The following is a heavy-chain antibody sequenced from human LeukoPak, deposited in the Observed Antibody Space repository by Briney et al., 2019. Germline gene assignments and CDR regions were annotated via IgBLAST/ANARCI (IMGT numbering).Heavy chain of an antibody. J-gene: IGHJ4*02. V-gene: IGHV3-21*01. CDR2: ISSSSSYI. Sequence: PGGSLRLSCAASGFTFSSYSMNWVRQAPGKGLEWVSSISSSSSYIYYADSVKGRFTISRDNAKNSLYLQMNSLRAEDTAVYYCARDRDDFWSGQDYWGQGILVTVSS. CDR3: ARDRDDFWSGQDY. CDR1: GFTFSSYS. D-gene: IGHD3-3*01.